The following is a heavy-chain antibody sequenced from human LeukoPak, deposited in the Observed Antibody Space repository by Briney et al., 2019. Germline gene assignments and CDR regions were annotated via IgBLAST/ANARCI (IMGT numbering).Heavy chain of an antibody. V-gene: IGHV1-69*06. CDR2: IIPMFGTA. Sequence: ASVKVSCKASGYTFTSYGISWVRQAPGQGLEWMGVIIPMFGTANYAQKFQGRVTITADKSTTTAYMELSSLRSVDTAMYYCARDRYYDFWSGSHYFDYWGQGTLVTVSS. CDR3: ARDRYYDFWSGSHYFDY. J-gene: IGHJ4*02. D-gene: IGHD3-3*01. CDR1: GYTFTSYG.